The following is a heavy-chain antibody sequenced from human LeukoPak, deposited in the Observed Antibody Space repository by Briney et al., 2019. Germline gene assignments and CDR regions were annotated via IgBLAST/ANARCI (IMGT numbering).Heavy chain of an antibody. V-gene: IGHV1-8*01. CDR1: GYTFTSYD. CDR3: ARGDYGSGSYSSYNWFDP. D-gene: IGHD3-10*01. J-gene: IGHJ5*02. CDR2: MNPNSGNT. Sequence: GASVKVSCKASGYTFTSYDINWVRQATGQGLEWMGWMNPNSGNTGYAQKFQGRVTMTRDTSISTAYMELSRLRSDDTAVYYCARGDYGSGSYSSYNWFDPWGQGTLVTVSS.